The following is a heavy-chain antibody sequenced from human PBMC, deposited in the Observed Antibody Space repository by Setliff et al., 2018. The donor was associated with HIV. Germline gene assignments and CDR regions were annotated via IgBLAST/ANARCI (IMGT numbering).Heavy chain of an antibody. Sequence: AASVKVSCKASGYIFTSYYMHWLRQVPGQGLEWMGIVDPSGGSTHYAQKFEGRVTMTRDTSTSTFHMELSSLTSEDRAIYYCARDGRAATSLMVVVSLKNGMDVWGQGTTVTVSS. V-gene: IGHV1-46*01. D-gene: IGHD3-22*01. CDR3: ARDGRAATSLMVVVSLKNGMDV. J-gene: IGHJ6*02. CDR1: GYIFTSYY. CDR2: VDPSGGST.